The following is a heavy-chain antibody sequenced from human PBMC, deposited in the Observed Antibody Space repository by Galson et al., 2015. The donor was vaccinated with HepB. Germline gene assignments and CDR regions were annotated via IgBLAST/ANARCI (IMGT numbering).Heavy chain of an antibody. CDR2: IKQDGSEK. CDR1: GFTFSNYW. D-gene: IGHD6-13*01. V-gene: IGHV3-7*03. Sequence: SLRLSCAASGFTFSNYWMSWVRQAPGKGLEWVANIKQDGSEKYYVDSVKGRFTISRDNAKNSLYLQMNSLRAEDTAVYYCARGGWQQLPWGGGLDIWGQGTMVTVSS. J-gene: IGHJ3*02. CDR3: ARGGWQQLPWGGGLDI.